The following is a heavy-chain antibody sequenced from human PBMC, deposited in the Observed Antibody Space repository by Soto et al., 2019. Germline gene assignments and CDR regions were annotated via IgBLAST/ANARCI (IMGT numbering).Heavy chain of an antibody. D-gene: IGHD2-2*01. V-gene: IGHV4-34*01. CDR2: INHSGST. J-gene: IGHJ6*03. Sequence: PSETLSLTCAVYGLYFSGYYWSWIRQPPGKGLEWIGEINHSGSTNYNPSLKSRVTISVDTSKNQFSLKLSSVTAAGTAVYYCARMGGLYCSSTSCYGANYYYYMDVWGKGTTVTVSS. CDR3: ARMGGLYCSSTSCYGANYYYYMDV. CDR1: GLYFSGYY.